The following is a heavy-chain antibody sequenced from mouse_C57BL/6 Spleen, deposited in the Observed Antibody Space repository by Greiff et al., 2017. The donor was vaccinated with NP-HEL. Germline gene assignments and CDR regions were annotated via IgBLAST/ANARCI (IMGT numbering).Heavy chain of an antibody. CDR3: ARDNWAYYFDY. CDR1: GFTFSSYA. J-gene: IGHJ2*01. V-gene: IGHV5-4*01. Sequence: EVQLVECGGGLVKPGGSLKLSCAASGFTFSSYAMSWVRQTPEKRLEWVATISDGGSYTYYPDNVKGRFTISRDNAKNNLYLQMSHLKSEDTAMYYCARDNWAYYFDYWGQGTTLTVSS. CDR2: ISDGGSYT. D-gene: IGHD4-1*01.